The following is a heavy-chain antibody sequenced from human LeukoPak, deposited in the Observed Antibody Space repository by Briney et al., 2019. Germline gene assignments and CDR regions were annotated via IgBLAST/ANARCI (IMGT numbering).Heavy chain of an antibody. CDR1: GGTFSSYA. CDR3: ASKGSSTSHNWFDP. J-gene: IGHJ5*02. CDR2: IIPIFGTA. V-gene: IGHV1-69*01. Sequence: EASVKVSCKASGGTFSSYAISWVRQAPGQGLEWMGGIIPIFGTANYAQKFQGRVTITADESTSTAYMELSSLRSEDTAVYYCASKGSSTSHNWFDPWGQRTLFTVSP. D-gene: IGHD2-2*01.